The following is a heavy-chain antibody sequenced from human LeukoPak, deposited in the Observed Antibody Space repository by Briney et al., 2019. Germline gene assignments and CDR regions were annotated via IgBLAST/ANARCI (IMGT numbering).Heavy chain of an antibody. Sequence: ASVKVSCKASGGTFSSYAISWVRQAPGQGLEWMGRIIPILGIANYAQKFQGRVTITADKSTSTAYMELSSLRSEDTAVYYCAKEPIDCGGDCWGYYFDYWGQGTLVTVSS. CDR1: GGTFSSYA. V-gene: IGHV1-69*04. CDR2: IIPILGIA. D-gene: IGHD2-21*02. CDR3: AKEPIDCGGDCWGYYFDY. J-gene: IGHJ4*02.